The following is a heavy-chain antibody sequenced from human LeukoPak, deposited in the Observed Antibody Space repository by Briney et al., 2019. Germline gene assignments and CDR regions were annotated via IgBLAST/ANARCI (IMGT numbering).Heavy chain of an antibody. D-gene: IGHD3-10*01. CDR1: GGSISSGGYY. CDR3: ARGRRYYGSGSTFFFDY. CDR2: IYYSGST. Sequence: SETLSHTCTVSGGSISSGGYYWSWIRQHPGKGLEWIGYIYYSGSTYYNPSLKSRVTISVDTSKNQFSLKLSSVTAADTAVYYCARGRRYYGSGSTFFFDYWGQGTLVTVSS. V-gene: IGHV4-31*03. J-gene: IGHJ4*02.